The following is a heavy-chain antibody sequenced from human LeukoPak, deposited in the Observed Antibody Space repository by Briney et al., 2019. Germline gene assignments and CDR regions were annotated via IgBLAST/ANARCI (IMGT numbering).Heavy chain of an antibody. Sequence: GASVKVSCKVSGYTLTELSMHWVRQAPGKGLEWMGGFDPEDGETIYAQKFQGRVTMTEDTSTDTAYMELSSLRSEDTAVYYCAREIESCSGGSCSGGYWGQGTLVTVSS. CDR1: GYTLTELS. J-gene: IGHJ4*02. D-gene: IGHD2-15*01. V-gene: IGHV1-24*01. CDR3: AREIESCSGGSCSGGY. CDR2: FDPEDGET.